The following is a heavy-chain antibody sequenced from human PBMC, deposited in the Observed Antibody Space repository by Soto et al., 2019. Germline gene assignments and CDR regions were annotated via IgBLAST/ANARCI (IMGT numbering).Heavy chain of an antibody. D-gene: IGHD5-12*01. J-gene: IGHJ4*01. CDR3: AKTLNGYNFYFDY. V-gene: IGHV3-23*01. CDR1: GFTFSSYC. CDR2: ISGSGGST. Sequence: GGSLRLSCAASGFTFSSYCMSWVRQAPGKGLEWVSGISGSGGSTYYADSVKGRFTISRDNSKNTLYLQMNSLRAEDTAVYYCAKTLNGYNFYFDYWGHGTLVTVSS.